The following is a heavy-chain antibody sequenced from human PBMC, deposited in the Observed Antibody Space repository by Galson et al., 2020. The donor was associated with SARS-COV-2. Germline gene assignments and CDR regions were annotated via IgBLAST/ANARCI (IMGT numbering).Heavy chain of an antibody. Sequence: GESLQISCKASGYTFTGYYMHWVRQAPGQGLEWMGWINPNSGGTNYAQKFQGRVTMTRDTSISTAYMELSRLRSDDTAVYYCARETELLGYYDIWTGDHTGGMDVWGQGTTVTVSS. CDR3: ARETELLGYYDIWTGDHTGGMDV. V-gene: IGHV1-2*02. CDR2: INPNSGGT. D-gene: IGHD3-9*01. J-gene: IGHJ6*02. CDR1: GYTFTGYY.